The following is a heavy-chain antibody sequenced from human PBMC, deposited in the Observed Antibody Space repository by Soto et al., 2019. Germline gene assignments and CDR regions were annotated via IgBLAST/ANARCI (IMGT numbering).Heavy chain of an antibody. CDR1: GYSFTTYW. Sequence: GESLKISCEGSGYSFTTYWIGWVRQMPVKGLEWMGIIYPGDSDTRYSPSFQGQVTISVDKSISTAYLQWSSLRASDAAMYYCARVGKDSYFDYWGQGALVPVSS. D-gene: IGHD7-27*01. V-gene: IGHV5-51*01. J-gene: IGHJ4*01. CDR2: IYPGDSDT. CDR3: ARVGKDSYFDY.